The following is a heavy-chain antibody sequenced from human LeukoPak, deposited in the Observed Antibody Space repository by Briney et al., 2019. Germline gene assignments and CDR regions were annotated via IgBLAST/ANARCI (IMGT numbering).Heavy chain of an antibody. CDR2: ISAYSGNT. J-gene: IGHJ4*02. Sequence: GASVKVSCKASGYTFTSYGISWVRQAPGQGLEWMGWISAYSGNTNYAQKLQGRVTMTTDTSTSTAYMELRSLRSDDTAVYYCARVLVYSSGWYYFDYWGQGTLVTVSS. V-gene: IGHV1-18*01. CDR3: ARVLVYSSGWYYFDY. D-gene: IGHD6-19*01. CDR1: GYTFTSYG.